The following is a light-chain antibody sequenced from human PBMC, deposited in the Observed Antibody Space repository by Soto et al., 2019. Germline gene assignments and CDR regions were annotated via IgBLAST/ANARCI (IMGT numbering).Light chain of an antibody. Sequence: VSRQPEGTLSLSPGERSTLSCLASQNIYSHVAAYQHRPGQAPRLILYDPSSRATGIPARFTASGSGTDFTLTISSLEPEHFAVYYCQQRSNWPITFGQGTRLE. CDR3: QQRSNWPIT. CDR1: QNIYSH. V-gene: IGKV3-11*01. J-gene: IGKJ5*01. CDR2: DPS.